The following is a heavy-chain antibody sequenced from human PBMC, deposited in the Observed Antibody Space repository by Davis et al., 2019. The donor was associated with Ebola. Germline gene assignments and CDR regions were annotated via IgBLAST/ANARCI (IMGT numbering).Heavy chain of an antibody. CDR1: GFLFSSYA. D-gene: IGHD3-10*01. J-gene: IGHJ4*02. V-gene: IGHV3-23*01. CDR2: ISASGGAT. Sequence: PGGFLRLSCAASGFLFSSYAMSWVRQAPGRGLEWVSSISASGGATFYADSVKGRIVMSRDNSNDTLYLRMNNLRAEDTAIYYCAKDLTSYYGSGDFFDYWGQDILVTVSS. CDR3: AKDLTSYYGSGDFFDY.